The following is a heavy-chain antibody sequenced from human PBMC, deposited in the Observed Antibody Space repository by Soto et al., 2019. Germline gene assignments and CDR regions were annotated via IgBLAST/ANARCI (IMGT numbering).Heavy chain of an antibody. J-gene: IGHJ5*02. V-gene: IGHV1-18*04. Sequence: AAVKASCKASCYTFTSYGISWVRQAPGQGLEWMGWISAYNGNTNYAQKLQGRVTMTTDTSTSTAYMELRSLRSDDTAGYYCARDGGVARIQCASHPWGRGALVS. CDR3: ARDGGVARIQCASHP. CDR2: ISAYNGNT. CDR1: CYTFTSYG. D-gene: IGHD3-16*01.